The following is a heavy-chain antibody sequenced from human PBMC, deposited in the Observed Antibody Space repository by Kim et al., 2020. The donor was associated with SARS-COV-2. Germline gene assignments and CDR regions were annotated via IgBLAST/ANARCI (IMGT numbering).Heavy chain of an antibody. D-gene: IGHD3-3*01. CDR2: IYYSGSN. V-gene: IGHV4-39*01. CDR3: ARHKGNTICGVVSIDAFDI. Sequence: SETLSLTCTVSGGSISSSSYYWGWIRQPQGMVLEWIGSIYYSGSNYYNPSLKSRVTISVDTSKNQFTLKLSSVTAADTAGYYCARHKGNTICGVVSIDAFDIWGQGTMCTVSS. J-gene: IGHJ3*02. CDR1: GGSISSSSYY.